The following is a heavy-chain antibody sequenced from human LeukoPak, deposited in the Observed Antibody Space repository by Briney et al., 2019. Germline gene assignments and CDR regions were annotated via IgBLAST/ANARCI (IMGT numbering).Heavy chain of an antibody. V-gene: IGHV4-59*01. CDR3: ARGVPWSHYYYYYGMDV. D-gene: IGHD1-26*01. CDR2: IYYSGST. J-gene: IGHJ6*02. Sequence: PETLSLTCTVSGGSISSYYWSWIRQPPGKGLEWIGYIYYSGSTNYNPSLKSRVTISVDTSKNQFSLKLSSVTAADTAVYYCARGVPWSHYYYYYGMDVWGQGTTVTVSS. CDR1: GGSISSYY.